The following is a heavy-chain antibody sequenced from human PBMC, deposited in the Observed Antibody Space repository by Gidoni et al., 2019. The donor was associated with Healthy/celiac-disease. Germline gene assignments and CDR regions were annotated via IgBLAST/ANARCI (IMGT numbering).Heavy chain of an antibody. V-gene: IGHV4-39*01. Sequence: QLQLQESGPGLVQPSETLSLTCTVSGGSISSSSYYWGWIRQPPGKGLEWIGSIYYSGSTYYNPSLKSRVTISVDTSKNQFSLKLSSVTAADTAVYYCASRGRGYYDYVWGSLNYYGMDVWGQGTTVTVSS. CDR2: IYYSGST. J-gene: IGHJ6*02. CDR1: GGSISSSSYY. CDR3: ASRGRGYYDYVWGSLNYYGMDV. D-gene: IGHD3-16*01.